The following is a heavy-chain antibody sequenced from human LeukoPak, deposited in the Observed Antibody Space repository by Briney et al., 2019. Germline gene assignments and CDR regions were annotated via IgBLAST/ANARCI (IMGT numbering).Heavy chain of an antibody. Sequence: ASVKISCKVSGYTFTHYYMHWVQQAPGKGLEWMGLVDPEDGETIYAEKFQGRVTITADTSTDTAYMELSSLRSEETAVYYCATGRSSQDLDYWGQGTLVTVSS. D-gene: IGHD2-2*01. CDR1: GYTFTHYY. V-gene: IGHV1-69-2*01. CDR3: ATGRSSQDLDY. J-gene: IGHJ4*02. CDR2: VDPEDGET.